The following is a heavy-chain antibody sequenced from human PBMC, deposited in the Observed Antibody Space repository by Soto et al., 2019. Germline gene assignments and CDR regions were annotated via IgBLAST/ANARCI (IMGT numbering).Heavy chain of an antibody. CDR1: GFSFSSYS. Sequence: EVQLVESGGDLVQPGQSLRLSCAASGFSFSSYSMNWVRQAPGKGLEWISYMSTSKTYIWYADSVKGRFTISRDNAKNSLSLQMNSLRDEDTAVYYCVRDSGWAFDFWGLGTMVTVSS. CDR3: VRDSGWAFDF. CDR2: MSTSKTYI. D-gene: IGHD6-19*01. V-gene: IGHV3-48*02. J-gene: IGHJ3*01.